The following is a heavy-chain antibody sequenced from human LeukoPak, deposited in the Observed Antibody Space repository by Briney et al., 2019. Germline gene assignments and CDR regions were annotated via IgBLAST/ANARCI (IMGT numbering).Heavy chain of an antibody. J-gene: IGHJ1*01. CDR1: GYTFTSYG. D-gene: IGHD6-19*01. CDR3: ARDPGWRRAEYFQH. V-gene: IGHV1-18*01. CDR2: ISAYIGNT. Sequence: ASVKVSCKASGYTFTSYGISWVRQAPGQGLEWMGWISAYIGNTNYAQKLQGRVTMTTDTSTSTAYMELRSLRSDDTAVYYCARDPGWRRAEYFQHWGQGTLVTVSS.